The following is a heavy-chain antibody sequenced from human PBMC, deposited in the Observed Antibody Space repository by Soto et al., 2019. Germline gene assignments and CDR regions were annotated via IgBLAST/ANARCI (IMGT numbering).Heavy chain of an antibody. CDR2: IYDSENT. CDR3: ARHEKGSSFDH. V-gene: IGHV4-59*08. Sequence: PSETLSLTCSVSGGSIGRYYWSWIRQSPGKGLEWIGFIYDSENTNYNPSLKSRVTISGDTSKNQLSLTLSSVTAADTAIYYYARHEKGSSFDHWGQGALVTVSS. J-gene: IGHJ4*02. CDR1: GGSIGRYY. D-gene: IGHD6-6*01.